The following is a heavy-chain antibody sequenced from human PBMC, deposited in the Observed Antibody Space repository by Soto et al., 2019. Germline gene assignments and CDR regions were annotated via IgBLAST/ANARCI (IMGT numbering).Heavy chain of an antibody. D-gene: IGHD3-16*01. CDR1: GGSISSSSYY. V-gene: IGHV4-39*01. CDR2: IYYSGST. CDR3: AIQDGGVVY. J-gene: IGHJ4*02. Sequence: SETLSLTCTVSGGSISSSSYYWGWIRQPPGKGLEWIGSIYYSGSTYYNPSLKSRVTISVDTSKNQFSLKSDDTAVYYCAIQDGGVVYWGQGALVTVSS.